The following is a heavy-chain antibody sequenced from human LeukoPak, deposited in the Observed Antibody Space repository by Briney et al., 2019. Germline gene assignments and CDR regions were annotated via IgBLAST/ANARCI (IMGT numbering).Heavy chain of an antibody. J-gene: IGHJ4*02. CDR2: IYYGGST. Sequence: PSETLSLTCTVSGGSISSSTYYWGWLRQPPGKGLEWIGNIYYGGSTFYNPSLKSRVTISLDTSKNQFSLKLSSVTAADTAIYYCARNGGNSDFDYWGQGTLVTVSS. CDR1: GGSISSSTYY. CDR3: ARNGGNSDFDY. D-gene: IGHD4-23*01. V-gene: IGHV4-39*07.